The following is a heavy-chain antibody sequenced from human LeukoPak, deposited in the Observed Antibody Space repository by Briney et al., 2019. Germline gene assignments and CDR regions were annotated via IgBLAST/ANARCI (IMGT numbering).Heavy chain of an antibody. CDR3: ARDLNYDSTYFDY. D-gene: IGHD3-22*01. V-gene: IGHV3-11*04. CDR2: ISSSGSTI. CDR1: GFTFSDYY. Sequence: GGSLRLSCAASGFTFSDYYMSWIRQAPGKGLEWVSYISSSGSTIYYADSVKGRFTISRDSAKNSLYLQMNSLRAEDTAVYYCARDLNYDSTYFDYWGQGTLVTVSS. J-gene: IGHJ4*02.